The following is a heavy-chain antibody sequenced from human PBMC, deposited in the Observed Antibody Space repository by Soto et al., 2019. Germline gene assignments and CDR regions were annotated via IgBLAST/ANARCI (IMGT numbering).Heavy chain of an antibody. Sequence: QVQVQESGPGLVKPSETLSLTCTVSGGSITSNFWSWIRQPPGKGLEWIGYVFHTGNTNYNPSLKSRVTLSVDTSKHRLSLKLDSVTAADTAVYYCARGSGWLDYWGQGTLVTVSS. D-gene: IGHD6-19*01. CDR3: ARGSGWLDY. J-gene: IGHJ4*02. CDR2: VFHTGNT. CDR1: GGSITSNF. V-gene: IGHV4-59*08.